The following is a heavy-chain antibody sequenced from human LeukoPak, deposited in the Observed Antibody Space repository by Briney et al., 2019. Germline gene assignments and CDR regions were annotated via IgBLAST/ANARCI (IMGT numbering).Heavy chain of an antibody. CDR1: GGSLSGYY. CDR2: INRGGIT. Sequence: SETLSLTCAVYGGSLSGYYWSWVRQSPGKGLEWIGEINRGGITKYNPSLKSRVTISLGTSYNQFSLKLTSVTAADTAMYYCARSEDCGSSSCYWFDPWGQGTLVTVSS. V-gene: IGHV4-34*01. D-gene: IGHD2-2*01. CDR3: ARSEDCGSSSCYWFDP. J-gene: IGHJ5*02.